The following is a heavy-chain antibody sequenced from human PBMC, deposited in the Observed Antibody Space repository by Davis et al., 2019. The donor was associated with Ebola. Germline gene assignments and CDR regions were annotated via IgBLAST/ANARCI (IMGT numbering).Heavy chain of an antibody. CDR3: ALYQLGPHYFYYMDV. CDR1: GFTFNNYG. V-gene: IGHV3-23*01. CDR2: ISKSADTS. J-gene: IGHJ6*03. D-gene: IGHD2-2*01. Sequence: GESLKISCAASGFTFNNYGISWVRQAPGKGLEWVSAISKSADTSYYADSVKGRFTISRDNSKNTLYLQMSSLRAEDMAIYYCALYQLGPHYFYYMDVWGKGTTVTVSS.